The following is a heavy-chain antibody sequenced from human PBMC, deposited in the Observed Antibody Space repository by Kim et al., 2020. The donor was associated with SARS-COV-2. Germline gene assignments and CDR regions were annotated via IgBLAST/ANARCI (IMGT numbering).Heavy chain of an antibody. CDR3: ARLVGGELSFPSFFDY. D-gene: IGHD3-16*02. Sequence: SVKGRFTISRDNSKNTLYLQMNSLRAEDTAVYYCARLVGGELSFPSFFDYWGQGTLVTVSS. J-gene: IGHJ4*02. V-gene: IGHV3-66*01.